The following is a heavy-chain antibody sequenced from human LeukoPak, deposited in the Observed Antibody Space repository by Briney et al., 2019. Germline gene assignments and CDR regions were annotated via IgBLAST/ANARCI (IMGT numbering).Heavy chain of an antibody. CDR3: ARGPRGRADDAFDI. D-gene: IGHD6-19*01. J-gene: IGHJ3*02. CDR1: GFTFSSYS. V-gene: IGHV3-21*01. Sequence: GGSLRLSCAASGFTFSSYSMNWVRRAPGKGLEWVSSISSSSSYIYYADSVKGRFTISRDNAKNSLYLQMNILRAEDTAVYYCARGPRGRADDAFDIWGQGTMVTVSS. CDR2: ISSSSSYI.